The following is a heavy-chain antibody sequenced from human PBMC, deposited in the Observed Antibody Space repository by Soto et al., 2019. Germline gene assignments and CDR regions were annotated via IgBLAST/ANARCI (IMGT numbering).Heavy chain of an antibody. D-gene: IGHD1-26*01. Sequence: EVQLVETGGGLIQPGGSLRLSCAASGFIVSNNYMSWVRQAPGKGLEWVSVLYSGGGTYYADSVKGRFTISRDSCKNTLYLQMTSLSDEDTAVYFCARGGANDAFEVWGQWTMVTVSS. V-gene: IGHV3-53*02. CDR2: LYSGGGT. CDR3: ARGGANDAFEV. CDR1: GFIVSNNY. J-gene: IGHJ3*01.